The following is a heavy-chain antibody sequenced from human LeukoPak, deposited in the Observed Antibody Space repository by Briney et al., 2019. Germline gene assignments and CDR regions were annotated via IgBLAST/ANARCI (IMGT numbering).Heavy chain of an antibody. CDR3: ATDPWGTGGPWDFDY. J-gene: IGHJ4*02. D-gene: IGHD7-27*01. CDR1: GYTLTELS. V-gene: IGHV1-24*01. CDR2: FDPEDGET. Sequence: ASVKVSCKVSGYTLTELSMHWVRQAPGKGLEWMGGFDPEDGETIYAQKFQGRVTMTEDTSTDTAYMELSSLGSEDTAVYYCATDPWGTGGPWDFDYWGQGTLVTVSS.